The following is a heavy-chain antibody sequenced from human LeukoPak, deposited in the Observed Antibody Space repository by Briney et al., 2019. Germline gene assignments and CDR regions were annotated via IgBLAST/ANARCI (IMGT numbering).Heavy chain of an antibody. D-gene: IGHD2-15*01. CDR2: IYTRGST. Sequence: SETLSLTCTVSGGSINNYYWSWIRQPAGKGLEWIGRIYTRGSTNYNLSLKSRVTMSVDTSKNQFSLKLSSVTAADTAVYYCARGRYCSADICSGGDAFDIWGQGTMVSVSS. J-gene: IGHJ3*02. V-gene: IGHV4-4*07. CDR1: GGSINNYY. CDR3: ARGRYCSADICSGGDAFDI.